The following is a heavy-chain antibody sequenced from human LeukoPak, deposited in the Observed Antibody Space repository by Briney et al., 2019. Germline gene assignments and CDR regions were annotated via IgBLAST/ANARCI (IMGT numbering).Heavy chain of an antibody. J-gene: IGHJ4*02. CDR2: ISSSGSTI. CDR1: GFTFSSYG. V-gene: IGHV3-48*03. CDR3: ARERVDSYGFEYFDY. D-gene: IGHD5-18*01. Sequence: PGGSLRLSCAASGFTFSSYGMNWVRQAPGKGLEWVSYISSSGSTIYYADSVKGRFTISRDNAKNSLYLQMNSLRAEDTAVYYCARERVDSYGFEYFDYWGQGTLVTVSS.